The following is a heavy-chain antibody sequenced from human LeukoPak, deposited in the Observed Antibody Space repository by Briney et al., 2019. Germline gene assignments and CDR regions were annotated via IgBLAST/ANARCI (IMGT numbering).Heavy chain of an antibody. Sequence: PGGSLRLSCTASGFTFSSYAMSWVRQAPGKGLEWVSAISGSGGATYYADSVKDRFTISRDNSKNTLYLQVNSLRAEATAAYYCVKGRYSYTREAFDYWGRGTLVTVSS. CDR3: VKGRYSYTREAFDY. V-gene: IGHV3-23*01. CDR2: ISGSGGAT. J-gene: IGHJ4*02. CDR1: GFTFSSYA. D-gene: IGHD5-18*01.